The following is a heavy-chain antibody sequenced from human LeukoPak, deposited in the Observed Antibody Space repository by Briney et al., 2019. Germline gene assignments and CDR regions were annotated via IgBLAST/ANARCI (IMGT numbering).Heavy chain of an antibody. D-gene: IGHD1-26*01. Sequence: GGSLRLSCAASGFTFSSYAMSWVRQAPGKGLEWVSAISGSGGSTYYADSVKGRFIISRDNSKNTLYLQMNSLRAEDTAVYYCAKSQAGGRLFHFDYWGQGTLVTVSS. CDR3: AKSQAGGRLFHFDY. CDR1: GFTFSSYA. V-gene: IGHV3-23*01. CDR2: ISGSGGST. J-gene: IGHJ4*02.